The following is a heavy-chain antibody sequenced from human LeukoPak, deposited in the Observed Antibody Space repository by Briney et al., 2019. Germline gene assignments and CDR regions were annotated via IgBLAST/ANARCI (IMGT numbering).Heavy chain of an antibody. CDR1: GFTFSSYA. J-gene: IGHJ4*02. V-gene: IGHV3-64*01. CDR2: ISSNGGST. CDR3: AREEWSGWYY. Sequence: GGSLRLSCAASGFTFSSYAMHWVRKAPGKGLEYVSAISSNGGSTYYANSVKGRFTISRDNSKNTLYLQMCSLRAEDMAVYYCAREEWSGWYYWGQGTLVTVSS. D-gene: IGHD6-19*01.